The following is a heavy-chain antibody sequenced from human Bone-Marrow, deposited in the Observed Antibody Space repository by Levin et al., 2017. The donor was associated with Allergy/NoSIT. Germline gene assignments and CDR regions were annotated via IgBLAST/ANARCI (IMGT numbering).Heavy chain of an antibody. CDR3: VVGQDCGNGLCYYYFDY. J-gene: IGHJ4*02. CDR2: INTNTGSP. V-gene: IGHV7-4-1*02. D-gene: IGHD2-8*01. CDR1: GYTFSLYA. Sequence: ASVKVSCKPSGYTFSLYAMNWVRQAPGQRPEWMGWINTNTGSPVYAQGFTRRFVFSLDTSVDTAYLQITNLKPEDSAVYYCVVGQDCGNGLCYYYFDYWGRGTMVTVSS.